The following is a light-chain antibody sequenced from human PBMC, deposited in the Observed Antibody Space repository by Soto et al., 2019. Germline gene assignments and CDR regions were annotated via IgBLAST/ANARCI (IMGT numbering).Light chain of an antibody. CDR1: SSDVGSYNF. CDR2: DVS. Sequence: QSALTQPASVSGSPGQSITISCTGTSSDVGSYNFVSWYQQHPGKGPKLMIYDVSNRPSGVSNRFSGSKSGNTASLTISGLQPEDEADYYCSSYTSSSTLVFSGGTKLTVL. V-gene: IGLV2-14*03. J-gene: IGLJ2*01. CDR3: SSYTSSSTLV.